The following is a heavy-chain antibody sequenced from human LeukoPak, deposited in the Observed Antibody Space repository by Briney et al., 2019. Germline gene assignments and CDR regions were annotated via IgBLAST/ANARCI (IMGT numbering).Heavy chain of an antibody. CDR2: LRYDGRNK. CDR3: AKGYGDYAGPPSTSYYMDV. Sequence: GSLRLSCAASGFTFSNYGMHWVRQAPGKGLEWVAYLRYDGRNKYYADSVKGRFTISRDNSKNTLYLQMNSLRAEDTAVYYCAKGYGDYAGPPSTSYYMDVWGKGTTVTISS. J-gene: IGHJ6*03. CDR1: GFTFSNYG. V-gene: IGHV3-30*02. D-gene: IGHD4-17*01.